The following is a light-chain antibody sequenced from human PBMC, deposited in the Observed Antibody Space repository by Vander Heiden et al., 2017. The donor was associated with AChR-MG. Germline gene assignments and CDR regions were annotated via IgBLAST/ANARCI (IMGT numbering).Light chain of an antibody. CDR2: RGD. CDR1: SPNIGSNT. CDR3: AGWDDSLLGVV. Sequence: QSVLTQPPSASGTPGQRVTISCSGSSPNIGSNTANWYQRLPGTAPKLLIFRGDQRPSGVPDRFSGSKSDTSASLAISGLQSEDEADYYCAGWDDSLLGVVFGGGTKLTVL. V-gene: IGLV1-44*01. J-gene: IGLJ3*02.